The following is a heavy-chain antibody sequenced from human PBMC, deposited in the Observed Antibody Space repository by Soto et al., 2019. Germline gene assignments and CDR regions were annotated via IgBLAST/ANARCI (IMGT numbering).Heavy chain of an antibody. CDR1: GGSISSSSYY. V-gene: IGHV4-39*01. CDR2: IYYSGST. D-gene: IGHD1-26*01. CDR3: ASPSGSYLYYFDY. J-gene: IGHJ4*02. Sequence: QLQLQESGPGLVKPSETLSLTCTVSGGSISSSSYYWGWIRQPPGKGLEWIGSIYYSGSTYYNPSLTSRATXSXDXXKNQFSLKLSSVTAADTAVYYCASPSGSYLYYFDYWGQGTLVTVSS.